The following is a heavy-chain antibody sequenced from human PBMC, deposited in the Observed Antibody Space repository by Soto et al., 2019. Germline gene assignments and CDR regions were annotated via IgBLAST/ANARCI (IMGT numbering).Heavy chain of an antibody. CDR1: CGSIRSSSFY. Sequence: SETPSPTRTVPCGSIRSSSFYWGWVRPPPGKGLGWIGSIYYSGSTYYNPSLKSRVTISVDTSKNQFSLKLSSVTAADTAVYYCARHLMTIFGVVTSYYYYMDVWGKGTTVTVSS. D-gene: IGHD3-3*01. CDR2: IYYSGST. J-gene: IGHJ6*03. CDR3: ARHLMTIFGVVTSYYYYMDV. V-gene: IGHV4-39*01.